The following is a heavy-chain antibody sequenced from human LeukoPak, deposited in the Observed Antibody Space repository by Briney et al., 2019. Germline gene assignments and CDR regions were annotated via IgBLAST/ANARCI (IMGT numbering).Heavy chain of an antibody. Sequence: SETLSLTCAVYGGSLSGYYWSWIRQPPGRGLEWIGEIHHSGSTNYNAPLKSRVTISVDTSKNQFSLKLSSVTAADTAVYYCARSGRYFETQWGQGTLVTVSS. CDR1: GGSLSGYY. D-gene: IGHD3-9*01. V-gene: IGHV4-34*01. CDR3: ARSGRYFETQ. J-gene: IGHJ4*02. CDR2: IHHSGST.